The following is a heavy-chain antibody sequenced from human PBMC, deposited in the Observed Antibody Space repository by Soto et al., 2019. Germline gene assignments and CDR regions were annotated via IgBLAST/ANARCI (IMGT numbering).Heavy chain of an antibody. CDR2: ISYDGDNK. Sequence: GGSLSLSCAAAGFTFRNYAMHWVRQAPGKGLEWVATISYDGDNKYYTDSVKGPFTISRDNSKNTLYLQMNSLRPEDTAVYYCARPWGQLSTYYYGMDTWGQGTTVTVSS. CDR3: ARPWGQLSTYYYGMDT. CDR1: GFTFRNYA. D-gene: IGHD3-16*01. J-gene: IGHJ6*02. V-gene: IGHV3-30-3*01.